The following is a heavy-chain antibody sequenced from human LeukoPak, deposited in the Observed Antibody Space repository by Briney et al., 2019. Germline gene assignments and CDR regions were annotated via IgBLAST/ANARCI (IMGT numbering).Heavy chain of an antibody. D-gene: IGHD4-17*01. Sequence: SVKVSCKASGGTFSSSAISWVRQAPGQGFEWMGGIIPIFGSANYAQNFQGRVTITADESTSTAYMELSSLRSEDTAVYYCASVTTVTTKGHGAFDIWGLGTMVTVSS. V-gene: IGHV1-69*13. CDR2: IIPIFGSA. CDR3: ASVTTVTTKGHGAFDI. J-gene: IGHJ3*02. CDR1: GGTFSSSA.